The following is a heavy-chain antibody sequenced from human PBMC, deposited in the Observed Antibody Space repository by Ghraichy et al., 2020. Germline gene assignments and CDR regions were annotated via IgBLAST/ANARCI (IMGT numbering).Heavy chain of an antibody. J-gene: IGHJ6*02. CDR2: ISSSGSTI. D-gene: IGHD6-6*01. CDR3: ARERGAAPPNYYYGMDV. CDR1: GFTFSSYE. Sequence: GSLRLSCAASGFTFSSYEMNWVRQAPGKGLEWVSYISSSGSTIYYADSVKGRFTISRDNAKNSLYLQMNSLRAEDTAVYYCARERGAAPPNYYYGMDVWGQGTTVTVSS. V-gene: IGHV3-48*03.